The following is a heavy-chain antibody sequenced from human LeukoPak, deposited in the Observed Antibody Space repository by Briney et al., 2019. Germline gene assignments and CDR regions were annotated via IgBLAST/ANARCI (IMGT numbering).Heavy chain of an antibody. CDR3: ARLASGSSWYGYWFDP. V-gene: IGHV4-34*01. CDR2: INHSGNA. D-gene: IGHD6-13*01. Sequence: SETLSLTCAVSGGSFSGYYWTWIRQPPGKGLEWIGEINHSGNANYNPSLKSRVTISVDTSKNQFSLKLSSVTAADTAVYYCARLASGSSWYGYWFDPWGQGTLVTVSS. CDR1: GGSFSGYY. J-gene: IGHJ5*02.